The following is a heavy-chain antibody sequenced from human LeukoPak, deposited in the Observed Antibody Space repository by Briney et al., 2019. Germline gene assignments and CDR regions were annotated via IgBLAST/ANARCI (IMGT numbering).Heavy chain of an antibody. V-gene: IGHV3-11*04. D-gene: IGHD1-26*01. CDR1: GFTFSDYY. J-gene: IGHJ4*02. CDR2: ISSSGSTI. CDR3: ATLGRYSGSYYGY. Sequence: GGSLRLSRAASGFTFSDYYMSWIRQAPGKGLEWVSYISSSGSTIYYADSVKGRFTISRDNAKNTLYLQMNSLRAEDTAVYYCATLGRYSGSYYGYWGQGTLVTVSS.